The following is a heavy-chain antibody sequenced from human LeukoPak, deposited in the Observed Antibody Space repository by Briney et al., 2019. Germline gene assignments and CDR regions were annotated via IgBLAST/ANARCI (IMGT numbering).Heavy chain of an antibody. V-gene: IGHV3-23*01. CDR2: LSGSGGST. J-gene: IGHJ3*02. Sequence: GGSLRLSCAASGFTFSSYAMSWVRQAPGKGLEWVSVLSGSGGSTYYADSVKGRFTISRDNSKNTLYLHMNSLRAEDTALYYCAKDLYRAVFITTSYAFDIWGQGTMVTVSS. CDR1: GFTFSSYA. D-gene: IGHD3-22*01. CDR3: AKDLYRAVFITTSYAFDI.